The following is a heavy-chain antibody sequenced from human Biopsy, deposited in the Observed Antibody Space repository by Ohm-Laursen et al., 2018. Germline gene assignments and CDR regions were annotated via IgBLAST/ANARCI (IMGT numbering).Heavy chain of an antibody. D-gene: IGHD3-10*01. CDR2: IRSKAKSYAT. CDR1: GFTFSSYW. Sequence: SLRLSCTATGFTFSSYWMGWVRQAPGKGLEWVGRIRSKAKSYATAYAASVTGRFTISRDDSKNTTYLQMNSLKTEDTAVYYCTLEGAGFDNWGQGTLVTVSS. J-gene: IGHJ4*02. V-gene: IGHV3-73*01. CDR3: TLEGAGFDN.